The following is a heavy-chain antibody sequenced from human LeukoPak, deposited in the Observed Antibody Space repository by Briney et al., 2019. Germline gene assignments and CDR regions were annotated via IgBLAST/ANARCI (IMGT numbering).Heavy chain of an antibody. J-gene: IGHJ4*02. CDR1: GFTFSSYG. CDR3: AKGWYYDSSGRLDY. Sequence: GGSLRLSCAASGFTFSSYGMHWVRQAPGKGLEWWPFISYDGSNKYYADSVKGRFTISRDNSKNTLSLQMNSLRAEDAAVYYCAKGWYYDSSGRLDYWGQGTLVTVSS. CDR2: ISYDGSNK. V-gene: IGHV3-30*18. D-gene: IGHD3-22*01.